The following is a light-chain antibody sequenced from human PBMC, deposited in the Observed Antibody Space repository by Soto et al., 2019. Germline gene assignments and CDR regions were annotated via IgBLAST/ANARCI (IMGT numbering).Light chain of an antibody. Sequence: QSVLTQPPSVSGAPGQRVTISCTGSSSNIGAGYEVNWYQHLPGAAPKLLIYGNTNRPSGVPDRFSGSKSGTSASLASTGLQAEDESDYDCQSYDSSLSALYVFGTGTKVTVL. V-gene: IGLV1-40*01. CDR1: SSNIGAGYE. J-gene: IGLJ1*01. CDR2: GNT. CDR3: QSYDSSLSALYV.